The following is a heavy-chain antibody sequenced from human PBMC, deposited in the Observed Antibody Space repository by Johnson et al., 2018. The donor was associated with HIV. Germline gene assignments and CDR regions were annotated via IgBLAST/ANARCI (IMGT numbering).Heavy chain of an antibody. Sequence: VQLVESGGGLVQPGGSLRLSCAASGFTFSNYDIHWVRQPPGKGLEWVSGIDWNGGSTGYADSVKGRFTISRDNAKNSLYLQMNSLRADDTAVYYCAIGRGEFPRHAFDIWGQGTMVTVSS. V-gene: IGHV3-20*04. CDR3: AIGRGEFPRHAFDI. J-gene: IGHJ3*02. CDR2: IDWNGGST. CDR1: GFTFSNYD. D-gene: IGHD3-10*01.